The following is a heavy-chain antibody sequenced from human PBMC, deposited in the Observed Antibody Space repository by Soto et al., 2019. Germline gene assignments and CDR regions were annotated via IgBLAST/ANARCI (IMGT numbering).Heavy chain of an antibody. J-gene: IGHJ6*02. CDR3: ARDCSGGSCYPGMDV. Sequence: PGWSLRLSCAAPGFNFNSYTINWVRQAPGKRLEWLSSISSSGYIFSTDSVRGRFTISRDNAKNSVYLQINSLIAEDTAVYFCARDCSGGSCYPGMDVWGQGTTVTGSS. D-gene: IGHD2-15*01. CDR2: ISSSGYI. V-gene: IGHV3-21*01. CDR1: GFNFNSYT.